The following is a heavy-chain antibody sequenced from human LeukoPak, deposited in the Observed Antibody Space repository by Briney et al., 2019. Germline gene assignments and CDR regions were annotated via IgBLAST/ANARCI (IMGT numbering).Heavy chain of an antibody. Sequence: SETLSLTCTVSGGSISSGDYYWSWIRQPPGKGLEWIGYIYYSGSTYYNPSLKSRVTISVDTSKNQFSLKLSSVTAADTAFYYCARGRYGAKAPGGIYYYYMDVWGKGTTVTVSS. J-gene: IGHJ6*03. CDR2: IYYSGST. CDR1: GGSISSGDYY. D-gene: IGHD4/OR15-4a*01. V-gene: IGHV4-30-4*01. CDR3: ARGRYGAKAPGGIYYYYMDV.